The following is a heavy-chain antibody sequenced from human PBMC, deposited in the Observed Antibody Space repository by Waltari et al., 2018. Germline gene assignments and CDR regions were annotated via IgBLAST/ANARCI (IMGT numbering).Heavy chain of an antibody. D-gene: IGHD2-21*01. Sequence: EMQLVESGGALVQPGRSLRLACLVSGFKFDDFGRHWVRQAPGKGLEWVSGISWNANTIVYADSVKGRFTLSRDNAKNSLYLQMNSLRVEDTALYYCAKSSGVVIAGSYDLWGQGTMVTVSS. CDR1: GFKFDDFG. CDR2: ISWNANTI. V-gene: IGHV3-9*01. J-gene: IGHJ3*01. CDR3: AKSSGVVIAGSYDL.